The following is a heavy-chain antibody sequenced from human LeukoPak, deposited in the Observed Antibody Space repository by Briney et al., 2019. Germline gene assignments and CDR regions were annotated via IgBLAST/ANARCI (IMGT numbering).Heavy chain of an antibody. V-gene: IGHV4-39*07. CDR1: GGSISSSSYY. Sequence: SETLSLTCTVSGGSISSSSYYWGWIRQPPGKGLEWIGSIYYSGSTYYNPSLKSRVTISVDTSKNQFSLKLSSVTAADTAVYYCARERGGAAAPFDYWGQGTLVTVSS. D-gene: IGHD6-13*01. J-gene: IGHJ4*02. CDR3: ARERGGAAAPFDY. CDR2: IYYSGST.